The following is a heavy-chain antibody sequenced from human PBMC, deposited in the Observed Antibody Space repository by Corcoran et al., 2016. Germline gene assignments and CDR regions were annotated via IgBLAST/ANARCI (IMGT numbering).Heavy chain of an antibody. CDR2: ISSSSSTI. D-gene: IGHD2-15*01. V-gene: IGHV3-48*04. CDR3: ARSGVDIVVVDAFDI. J-gene: IGHJ3*02. CDR1: GFTFSSYS. Sequence: EVQLVESGGGLVQPGGSLRLSCAASGFTFSSYSMNWVRQAPGKGLEWVSYISSSSSTIYYADSVKGRFTISRDNAKNSLYLQMNSLRAEDTAVYYCARSGVDIVVVDAFDIWGQGTMVTVSS.